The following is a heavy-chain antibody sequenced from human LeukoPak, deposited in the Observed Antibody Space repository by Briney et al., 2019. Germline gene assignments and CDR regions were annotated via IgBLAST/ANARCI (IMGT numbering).Heavy chain of an antibody. Sequence: GGSLRLSCAASGFTDRSNYMNWVRQTPGKGLQWVSIIYSGGSTYYADSVRGRFIISRDDSKDTMYLQMNNLRAEDTALYYCVRDDDFGFDHWGQGTLVTVSS. V-gene: IGHV3-66*01. CDR1: GFTDRSNY. D-gene: IGHD3-3*01. CDR3: VRDDDFGFDH. CDR2: IYSGGST. J-gene: IGHJ4*02.